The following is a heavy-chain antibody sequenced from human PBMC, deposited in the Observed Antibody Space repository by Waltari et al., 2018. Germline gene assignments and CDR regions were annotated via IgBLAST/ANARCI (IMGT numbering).Heavy chain of an antibody. V-gene: IGHV1-24*01. CDR3: ATGILADPLYDAFDI. D-gene: IGHD5-12*01. J-gene: IGHJ3*02. Sequence: QVQLVQSGAEVKNPGASVKVSCKVTGYTLSKLSMHWVRQAPGKGLEWMGGFNPQEDEIVYAQKFEGRVTVTEDTSTDTAYMQLSSLRSEDTAIYYCATGILADPLYDAFDIWGQGTLVTVSS. CDR1: GYTLSKLS. CDR2: FNPQEDEI.